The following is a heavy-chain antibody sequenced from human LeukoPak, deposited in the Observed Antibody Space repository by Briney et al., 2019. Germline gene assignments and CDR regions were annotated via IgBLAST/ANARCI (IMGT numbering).Heavy chain of an antibody. CDR2: INPNNGGT. V-gene: IGHV1-2*02. J-gene: IGHJ4*02. CDR1: GYSITGYY. CDR3: ATEFYDSSGYSFDY. Sequence: GASVKVSCKASGYSITGYYIHWVRQAPGPGLEWMGWINPNNGGTNYAQKFQGRVTMTRDTSISTAYMELSRLRSDDTAVYYCATEFYDSSGYSFDYWGQGTLVTVSS. D-gene: IGHD3-22*01.